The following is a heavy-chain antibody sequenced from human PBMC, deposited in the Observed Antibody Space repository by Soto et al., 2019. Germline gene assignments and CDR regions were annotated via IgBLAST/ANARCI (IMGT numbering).Heavy chain of an antibody. D-gene: IGHD1-26*01. CDR1: GYTFTSYG. CDR2: ISAHNGNI. Sequence: QVQLVQSGAEVRKPGASVKVSCKASGYTFTSYGLTWVRQAPGQGLEWMGWISAHNGNINYAQKLQGRVTMTTDTSTSTAYMELRSLRSDDTAVYYCASSREGGSGRYFDYWGQGTLVTVSS. J-gene: IGHJ4*02. V-gene: IGHV1-18*01. CDR3: ASSREGGSGRYFDY.